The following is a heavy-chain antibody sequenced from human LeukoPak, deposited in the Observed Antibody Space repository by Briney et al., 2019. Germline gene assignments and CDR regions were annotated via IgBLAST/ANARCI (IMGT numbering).Heavy chain of an antibody. J-gene: IGHJ4*02. Sequence: GGSLRLSCAASGFTFSSYGMHWVRQAPGKGLEWVAVIWYDGSNKYYADSVKGRFTISRDNSKNTLYLQMNSLRAEDTAVYYCASDTCGGDCYSFDYWGQGTLVTVSS. V-gene: IGHV3-33*08. CDR3: ASDTCGGDCYSFDY. CDR1: GFTFSSYG. D-gene: IGHD2-21*02. CDR2: IWYDGSNK.